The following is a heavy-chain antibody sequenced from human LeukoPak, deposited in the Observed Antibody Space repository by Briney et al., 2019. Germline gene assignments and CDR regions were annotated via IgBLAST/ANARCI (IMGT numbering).Heavy chain of an antibody. V-gene: IGHV3-30*02. CDR1: GFTFSRYG. CDR3: ANDLSGLVVGGGIWFDP. Sequence: GGSLRLSCAASGFTFSRYGIHWVRQAPGKGLEWVTFIQFDGTSKYYEDSVKGRFTISRDNSKNTLYLQMNSLRPEDTAVYYCANDLSGLVVGGGIWFDPGGQGTLVTVTS. D-gene: IGHD2/OR15-2a*01. J-gene: IGHJ5*02. CDR2: IQFDGTSK.